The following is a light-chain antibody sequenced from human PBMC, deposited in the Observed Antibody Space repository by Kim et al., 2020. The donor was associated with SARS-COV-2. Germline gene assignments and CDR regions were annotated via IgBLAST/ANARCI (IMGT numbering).Light chain of an antibody. CDR1: SSNTGSKP. CDR2: GDN. J-gene: IGLJ3*02. CDR3: ATWDDSLNGGV. V-gene: IGLV1-44*01. Sequence: GNGVNIARSGSSSNTGSKPVNWFQHLPGTAPRLLIYGDNQRPSGVPDRFSASKSGNSASLAISGLQSEDETDYYCATWDDSLNGGVFGGGTQLTVL.